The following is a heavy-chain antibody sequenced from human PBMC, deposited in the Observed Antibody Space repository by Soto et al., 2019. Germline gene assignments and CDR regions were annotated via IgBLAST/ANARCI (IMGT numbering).Heavy chain of an antibody. CDR3: TRGPRSTSTGTGAF. D-gene: IGHD1-1*01. J-gene: IGHJ4*02. CDR2: INDDGSST. V-gene: IGHV3-74*01. CDR1: GFTFSMYW. Sequence: SLRLSCAASGFTFSMYWMHWVRQVPGKGPEWVSRINDDGSSTNYADSVKGRFTISRDNAKSTLYLQMNDLRAEDTAVYYCTRGPRSTSTGTGAFWGQGTLVTVSS.